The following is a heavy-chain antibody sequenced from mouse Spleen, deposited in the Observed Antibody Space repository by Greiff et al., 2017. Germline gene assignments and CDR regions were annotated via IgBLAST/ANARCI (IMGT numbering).Heavy chain of an antibody. D-gene: IGHD2-1*01. Sequence: EVQGVESGGGLVKPGGSLKLSCAASGFTFSDYGMHWVRQAPEKGLEWVAYISSGSSTIYYADTVKGRFTISRDNAKNTLFLQMTSLRSEDTAMYYCATPYGNYAGYYAMDYWGQGTSVTVSS. CDR1: GFTFSDYG. CDR2: ISSGSSTI. V-gene: IGHV5-17*01. J-gene: IGHJ4*01. CDR3: ATPYGNYAGYYAMDY.